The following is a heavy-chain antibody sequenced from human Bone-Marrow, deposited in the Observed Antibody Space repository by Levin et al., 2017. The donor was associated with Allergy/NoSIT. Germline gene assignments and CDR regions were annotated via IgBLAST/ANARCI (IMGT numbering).Heavy chain of an antibody. CDR1: GGSISSYY. J-gene: IGHJ6*02. CDR3: ARGVPGRPFGMDV. Sequence: SQTLSLTCTVSGGSISSYYWSWIRQPPGKGLEWIGYIYYSGSTNYNPSLKSRVTISVDTSKNQFSLKLSSVTAADTAVYYCARGVPGRPFGMDVWGQGTTVTVSS. V-gene: IGHV4-59*01. D-gene: IGHD2-2*01. CDR2: IYYSGST.